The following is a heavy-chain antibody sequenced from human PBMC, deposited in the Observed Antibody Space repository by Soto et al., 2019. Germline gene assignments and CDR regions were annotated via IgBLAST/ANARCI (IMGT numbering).Heavy chain of an antibody. J-gene: IGHJ4*02. CDR2: VTDNGRST. Sequence: VGSLRLSCAASGFTFSRDGMSWVRQAPGKGLEWVSYVTDNGRSTYYADSVKGRFSISRDNTKNTLFLQMNSLRAEDTAVYYCAKERANKTAFDYWGQGALVAVSS. CDR1: GFTFSRDG. CDR3: AKERANKTAFDY. V-gene: IGHV3-23*01.